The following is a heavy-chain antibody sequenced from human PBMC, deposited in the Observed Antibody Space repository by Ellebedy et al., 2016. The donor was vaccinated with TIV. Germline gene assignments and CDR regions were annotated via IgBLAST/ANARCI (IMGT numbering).Heavy chain of an antibody. CDR1: GLTFSSHG. D-gene: IGHD2-21*02. CDR3: VVTGWRGGTIVPFTY. Sequence: GESLKISCAVSGLTFSSHGMSWVRQAPGKGLEWVSGLTASGDSTYYADSVKGRFTISRDNSMNTLYLQMNSLRVEDTAVYYGVVTGWRGGTIVPFTYWGQGSLVTVSS. CDR2: LTASGDST. V-gene: IGHV3-23*01. J-gene: IGHJ4*02.